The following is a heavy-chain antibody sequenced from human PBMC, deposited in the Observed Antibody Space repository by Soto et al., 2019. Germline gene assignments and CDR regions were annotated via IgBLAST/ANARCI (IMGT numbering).Heavy chain of an antibody. D-gene: IGHD1-26*01. Sequence: PSETLSLTCTISGGSISVYYWSWIRQPPGQALEWIGYIYDSGSPYYNPSLRSRVIISADTSKNQISLKLTSATAAYTAVYYCARGVGSSPPRYWGRGTLVTVSS. CDR3: ARGVGSSPPRY. V-gene: IGHV4-59*01. CDR2: IYDSGSP. J-gene: IGHJ4*02. CDR1: GGSISVYY.